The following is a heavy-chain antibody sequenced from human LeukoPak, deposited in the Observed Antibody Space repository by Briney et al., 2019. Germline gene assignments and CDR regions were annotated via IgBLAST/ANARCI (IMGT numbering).Heavy chain of an antibody. CDR1: GGTFSSYA. V-gene: IGHV1-69*13. J-gene: IGHJ4*02. D-gene: IGHD3-22*01. CDR3: ARDRSYYYDSSARGYFDY. Sequence: ASVKVSCKASGGTFSSYAISWVRQAPGQGLEWMGGIIPIFGTANYAQKFRGRVTITADESTSTAYMELSSLRSEDTAVYYCARDRSYYYDSSARGYFDYWGQGTLVTVSS. CDR2: IIPIFGTA.